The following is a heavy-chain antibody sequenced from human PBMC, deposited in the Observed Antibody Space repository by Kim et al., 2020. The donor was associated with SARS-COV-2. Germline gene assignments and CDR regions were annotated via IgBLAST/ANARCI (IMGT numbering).Heavy chain of an antibody. V-gene: IGHV3-9*01. CDR3: ASFLSVTTENYYYGMDV. D-gene: IGHD4-17*01. Sequence: SGKGRFTISRDNAKNSLYLQMNSLGAEDTALYYCASFLSVTTENYYYGMDVWGQGTTVTVSS. J-gene: IGHJ6*02.